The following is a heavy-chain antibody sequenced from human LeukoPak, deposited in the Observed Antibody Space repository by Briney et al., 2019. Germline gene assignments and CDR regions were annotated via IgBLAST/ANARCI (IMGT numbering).Heavy chain of an antibody. CDR2: INPSGGST. J-gene: IGHJ4*02. V-gene: IGHV1-46*01. CDR3: ARASYDSSGYYYGDFGY. D-gene: IGHD3-22*01. Sequence: ASVKVSCKASGYTFTSYYMHWVRQAPGQGLAWMGIINPSGGSTSYAQKFQGRVTMTRDTSTSTVYMELSSLRSEDTAVYYCARASYDSSGYYYGDFGYWGQGTLVTVSS. CDR1: GYTFTSYY.